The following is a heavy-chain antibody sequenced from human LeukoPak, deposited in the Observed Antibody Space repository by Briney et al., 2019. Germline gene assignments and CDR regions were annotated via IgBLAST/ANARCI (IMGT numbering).Heavy chain of an antibody. CDR3: AGMYSSSWTPFDP. CDR1: GGSISSGGYY. Sequence: SETLSLTCTVSGGSISSGGYYWSWIRQHPGKGLEWIGYIYYSGSTYYNPSLKSRVTISVDTSKNQFSLKLSFVTAADTAVYYCAGMYSSSWTPFDPWGQGTLVTVSS. D-gene: IGHD6-13*01. J-gene: IGHJ5*02. CDR2: IYYSGST. V-gene: IGHV4-31*03.